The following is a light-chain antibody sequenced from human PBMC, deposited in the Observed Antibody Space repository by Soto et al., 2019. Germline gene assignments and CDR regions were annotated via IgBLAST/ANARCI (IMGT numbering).Light chain of an antibody. Sequence: QSALTQPVSVSGSPGQSITISCTGTSSDVGGYNYVSWYQQHPGKAPKLMIYDVSNRPSGVSNRFSGSKSGNTASLTISGLQAEEEADYYCSSYTSSSTPHYVFGTGTKVTVL. CDR2: DVS. J-gene: IGLJ1*01. CDR1: SSDVGGYNY. V-gene: IGLV2-14*01. CDR3: SSYTSSSTPHYV.